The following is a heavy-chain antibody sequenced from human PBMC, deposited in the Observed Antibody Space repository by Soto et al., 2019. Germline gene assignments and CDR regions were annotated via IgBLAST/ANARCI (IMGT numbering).Heavy chain of an antibody. V-gene: IGHV1-2*02. CDR3: ARDDAFDI. CDR1: GYTFAGYY. J-gene: IGHJ3*02. CDR2: INPNGGGT. Sequence: GASVKVSCEVSGYTFAGYYIHWVRQAPGQGLEWMGWINPNGGGTNYAQKFQGRVSMTRDTSISTAFMDLSRLISDDTAIYYCARDDAFDIWGQGTLVTVS.